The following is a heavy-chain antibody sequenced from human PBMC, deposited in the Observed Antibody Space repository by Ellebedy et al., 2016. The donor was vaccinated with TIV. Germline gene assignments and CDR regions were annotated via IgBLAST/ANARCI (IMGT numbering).Heavy chain of an antibody. J-gene: IGHJ4*02. CDR2: IYPGDSDT. CDR1: GYSFTNYW. Sequence: GESLKISXKGSGYSFTNYWIGWVRQIPGKGLEWMGVIYPGDSDTRYSPSFQGQVTISADKSISTAYLQWSSLRASDSAMYYCSRQVAVTGTDYWGQGTLVTVSS. CDR3: SRQVAVTGTDY. V-gene: IGHV5-51*01. D-gene: IGHD6-19*01.